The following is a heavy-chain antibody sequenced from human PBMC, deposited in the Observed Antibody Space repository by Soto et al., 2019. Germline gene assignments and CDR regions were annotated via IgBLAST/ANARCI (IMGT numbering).Heavy chain of an antibody. J-gene: IGHJ3*02. D-gene: IGHD2-2*02. CDR2: IVVGSGNT. CDR3: AALTKGLLYGLYAFDI. CDR1: GFTFTSSA. Sequence: ASVKVSCKASGFTFTSSAVQWVRQARGQRLEWIGWIVVGSGNTNYAQKFQERVTITRDMSTSTAYMELSSLRSEDTAVYYCAALTKGLLYGLYAFDIWGQGTMVTVSS. V-gene: IGHV1-58*01.